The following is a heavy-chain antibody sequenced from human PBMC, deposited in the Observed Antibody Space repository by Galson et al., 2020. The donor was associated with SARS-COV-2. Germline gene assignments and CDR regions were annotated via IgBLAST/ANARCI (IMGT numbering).Heavy chain of an antibody. V-gene: IGHV3-74*01. CDR3: ARDGLHRDAFDI. J-gene: IGHJ3*02. D-gene: IGHD2-15*01. CDR1: GFSFKTYW. Sequence: AGSLSLSCAASGFSFKTYWIHWVRQAPAKGLVWVSRIHRDGRSSDGNSTIYADPVKGRFTVSRDNAKNTLFLELNSLRAADTAVYYCARDGLHRDAFDIWGQGTVVTVSS. CDR2: IHRDGRSSDGNST.